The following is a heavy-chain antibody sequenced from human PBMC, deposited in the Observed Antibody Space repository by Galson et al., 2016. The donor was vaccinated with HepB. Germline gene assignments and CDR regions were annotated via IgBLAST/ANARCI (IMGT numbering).Heavy chain of an antibody. CDR1: GFVFSNFG. Sequence: SLRLSCAASGFVFSNFGLSWVRQAPGKGLEWVASISTRRTTYYSDSVQGRFTISRDNSNNTLYLQMNGLRAEDTAGYYCAKERLVRRIFDPWGQGTLLTVSS. CDR3: AKERLVRRIFDP. CDR2: ISTRRTT. V-gene: IGHV3-23*01. J-gene: IGHJ5*02. D-gene: IGHD1-1*01.